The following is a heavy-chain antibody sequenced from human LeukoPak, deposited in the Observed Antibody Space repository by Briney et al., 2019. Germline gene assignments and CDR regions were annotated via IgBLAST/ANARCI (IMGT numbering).Heavy chain of an antibody. D-gene: IGHD5-12*01. J-gene: IGHJ4*02. CDR2: IYYSGST. CDR3: ARFGYSRDFDY. V-gene: IGHV4-59*11. Sequence: SETLSLTCTVSGGSISSHYWSWIRQPPGKGLEWIGYIYYSGSTNYNPSLKSRVTISVDTSKNQFSLKLSSVTAADTAVYYCARFGYSRDFDYWGQGTLVTVSS. CDR1: GGSISSHY.